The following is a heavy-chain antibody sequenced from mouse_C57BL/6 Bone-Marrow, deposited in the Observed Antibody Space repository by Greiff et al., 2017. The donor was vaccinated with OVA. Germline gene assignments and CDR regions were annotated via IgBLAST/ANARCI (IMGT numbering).Heavy chain of an antibody. Sequence: VQVVESGPELVKPGASVKISCKASGYAFSSSWMNWVKQRPGKGLEWIGRIYPGDGDTNYNGKFKGKATLTADISSSTAYMQLSSLTSEDSAVYFCARGGNYRDYWGQGTTLTVSS. CDR1: GYAFSSSW. V-gene: IGHV1-82*01. CDR3: ARGGNYRDY. CDR2: IYPGDGDT. J-gene: IGHJ2*01.